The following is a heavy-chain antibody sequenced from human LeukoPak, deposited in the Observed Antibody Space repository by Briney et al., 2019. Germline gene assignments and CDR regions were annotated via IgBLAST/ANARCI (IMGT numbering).Heavy chain of an antibody. CDR3: ARLDSYYYGSGSYSDAFDI. V-gene: IGHV4-30-2*01. J-gene: IGHJ3*02. CDR1: GGSISSGGYS. D-gene: IGHD3-10*01. Sequence: PSETLSLTCAVSGGSISSGGYSWSWIRQPPGKGLEWIGYIYHSGSTYHNPSLKSRVTISVDRSKNQFSLKLSSVTAADTAVYYCARLDSYYYGSGSYSDAFDIWGQGTMVTVSS. CDR2: IYHSGST.